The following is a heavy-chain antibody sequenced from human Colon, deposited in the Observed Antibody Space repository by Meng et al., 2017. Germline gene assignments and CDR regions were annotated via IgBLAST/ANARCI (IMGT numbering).Heavy chain of an antibody. Sequence: GESLKISGIVSGFTFSSYGMTWVRQAPGKGLECVANINKDGSEQYYVDFVKGRFTISRDNAKNSLHLQMNSLRAEDTAVYYCARGTLSLADWGQGMLVTVSS. CDR2: INKDGSEQ. CDR3: ARGTLSLAD. V-gene: IGHV3-7*01. CDR1: GFTFSSYG. J-gene: IGHJ4*02. D-gene: IGHD2-15*01.